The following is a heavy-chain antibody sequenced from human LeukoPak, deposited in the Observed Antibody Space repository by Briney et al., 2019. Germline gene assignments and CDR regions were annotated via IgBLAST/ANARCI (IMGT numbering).Heavy chain of an antibody. Sequence: ASVKVSCKASGYTFTSYDINWVRQATGQGLEWMGWMNPNSGNTGYAQKFQGRVTMTRNTSISTAYMELSSLRSEDTAVYYCARNYGLNYDFWSGYLYYYYYGMDVWGQGTTVTVSS. CDR3: ARNYGLNYDFWSGYLYYYYYGMDV. J-gene: IGHJ6*02. V-gene: IGHV1-8*01. CDR2: MNPNSGNT. D-gene: IGHD3-3*01. CDR1: GYTFTSYD.